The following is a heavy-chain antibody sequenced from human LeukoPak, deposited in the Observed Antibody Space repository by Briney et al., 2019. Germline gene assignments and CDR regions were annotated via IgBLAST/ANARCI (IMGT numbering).Heavy chain of an antibody. D-gene: IGHD6-13*01. V-gene: IGHV4-4*02. CDR3: VRDLIAAEDY. J-gene: IGHJ4*02. CDR2: IYHSGST. Sequence: PSETLSLTCAVSGGSISSSNWWSRVRPPPGKGLEWIGEIYHSGSTNYNPSLKGRVTISVGKCKNQFSLKLSSVTAADTDVYYCVRDLIAAEDYWGQGTLVSVSS. CDR1: GGSISSSNW.